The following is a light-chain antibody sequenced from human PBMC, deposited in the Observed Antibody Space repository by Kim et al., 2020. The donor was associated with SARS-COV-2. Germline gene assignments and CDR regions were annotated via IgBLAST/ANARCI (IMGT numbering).Light chain of an antibody. Sequence: ALGQTVRITCQGDSIRRYYASWYQQKPGQAPVPVIYGKTNRPSGIPDRFSGSSSGNTASLTITGAQAEDEADYYCNSRDSSGNRWVFGGGTQLTVL. V-gene: IGLV3-19*01. CDR3: NSRDSSGNRWV. CDR2: GKT. J-gene: IGLJ3*02. CDR1: SIRRYY.